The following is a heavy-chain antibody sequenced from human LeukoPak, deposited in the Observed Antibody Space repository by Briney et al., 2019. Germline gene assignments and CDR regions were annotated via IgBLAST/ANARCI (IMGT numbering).Heavy chain of an antibody. Sequence: ASVKVSCKASGGTFISYAISWVRQAPGQGLEWMGGIIPIFGTANYAQKFQGRVTITTDESTSTAYMELSSLRSEDTAVYYCARGGNYYDSSGYDYWGQGTLVTVSS. V-gene: IGHV1-69*05. CDR1: GGTFISYA. D-gene: IGHD3-22*01. CDR2: IIPIFGTA. CDR3: ARGGNYYDSSGYDY. J-gene: IGHJ4*02.